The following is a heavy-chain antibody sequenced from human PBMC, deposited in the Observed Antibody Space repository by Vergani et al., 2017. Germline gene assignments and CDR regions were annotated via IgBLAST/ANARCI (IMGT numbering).Heavy chain of an antibody. D-gene: IGHD3-16*01. CDR2: ISAYNGNT. V-gene: IGHV1-18*01. Sequence: QVQLVQSGAEVKTPEASVKVSCKASGYTFTSYGISWVRQAPGQGLEWMGWISAYNGNTNYAQKLQGRVTMTTDTSTSTAYMELRSLRSDDTAVYYCARDLPGMIKFGGARDAFDIWGQGTMVTVSS. J-gene: IGHJ3*02. CDR3: ARDLPGMIKFGGARDAFDI. CDR1: GYTFTSYG.